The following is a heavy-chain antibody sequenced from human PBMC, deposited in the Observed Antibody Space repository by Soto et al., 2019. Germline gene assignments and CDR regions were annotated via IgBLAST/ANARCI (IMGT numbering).Heavy chain of an antibody. D-gene: IGHD6-13*01. V-gene: IGHV4-59*01. J-gene: IGHJ3*02. CDR2: IYYSGST. CDR1: GGSISSYY. CDR3: ARAPPRITAAGRLDAFDI. Sequence: PSETLSLTCTVSGGSISSYYWSWIRQPPRKGLEWIGYIYYSGSTNYNPSLKSRVTISVDTSKNQFSLKLSSVTAADTAVYYCARAPPRITAAGRLDAFDIWGQGTMVTVSS.